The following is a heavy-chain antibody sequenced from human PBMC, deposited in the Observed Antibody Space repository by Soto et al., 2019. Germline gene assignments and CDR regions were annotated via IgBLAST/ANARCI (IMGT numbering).Heavy chain of an antibody. J-gene: IGHJ4*02. CDR3: ARAPYYYDSSGYYYASGPFDY. Sequence: ASVKVSCKASGYTFTGYYMHWVRQAPGQGLEWMGWINPNSGGTNYAQKFQGWVTMTRDTSISTAYMELSRLRSDDTAVYYCARAPYYYDSSGYYYASGPFDYWGQGTLVTVSS. V-gene: IGHV1-2*04. D-gene: IGHD3-22*01. CDR1: GYTFTGYY. CDR2: INPNSGGT.